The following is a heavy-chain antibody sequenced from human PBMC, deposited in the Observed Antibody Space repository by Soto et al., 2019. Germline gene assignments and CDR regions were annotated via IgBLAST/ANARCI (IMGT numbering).Heavy chain of an antibody. CDR3: ARGPVVVVAATSWFDP. J-gene: IGHJ5*02. V-gene: IGHV1-46*03. CDR2: INPSGGST. Sequence: QVQLVQSGAEVKKPGASVKVSCKASGYTFTSYHMHWVRQAPGQGLEWMGIINPSGGSTSYAQKFQGRVTMTRDTSTSTVYMELSSLRSEDTALYYCARGPVVVVAATSWFDPWGQGTLVTVSS. D-gene: IGHD2-15*01. CDR1: GYTFTSYH.